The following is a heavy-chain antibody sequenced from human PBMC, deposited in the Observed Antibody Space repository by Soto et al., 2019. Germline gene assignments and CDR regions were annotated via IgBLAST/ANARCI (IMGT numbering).Heavy chain of an antibody. D-gene: IGHD3-3*01. J-gene: IGHJ3*02. Sequence: QVPLVQSGAEVKKPGASVKVSCKASGYNFTSYGISWVRQAPGQGLEWMGWISVSNANTNYAQKLQGRVTMTTDTSTNTAHMELRSLRSDDTAVYYCARGRPIFGVVSAFDIWGQGTMVTVSS. CDR1: GYNFTSYG. CDR2: ISVSNANT. CDR3: ARGRPIFGVVSAFDI. V-gene: IGHV1-18*01.